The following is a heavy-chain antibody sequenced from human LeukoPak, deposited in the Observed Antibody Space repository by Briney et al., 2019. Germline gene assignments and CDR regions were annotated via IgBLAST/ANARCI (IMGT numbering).Heavy chain of an antibody. CDR2: IGGRNSYI. V-gene: IGHV3-21*01. D-gene: IGHD3-22*01. CDR1: GFTFSSYT. J-gene: IGHJ4*02. Sequence: GGSLRLSCAASGFTFSSYTMNWVRLAPGKGLEWVSSIGGRNSYIYYANSVKGRFTISRDNAKNSLYLQMNGLRAEDTAVYYCARTAIGYSDSNGYYFDYWGQGTLVTVSS. CDR3: ARTAIGYSDSNGYYFDY.